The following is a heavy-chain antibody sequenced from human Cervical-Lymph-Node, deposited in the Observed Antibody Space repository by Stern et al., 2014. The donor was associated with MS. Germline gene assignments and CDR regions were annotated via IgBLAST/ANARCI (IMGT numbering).Heavy chain of an antibody. D-gene: IGHD2/OR15-2a*01. CDR3: ARNSPFDP. CDR2: IHSTGST. V-gene: IGHV4-31*03. CDR1: GGSIISGGHL. J-gene: IGHJ5*02. Sequence: QVQLQESGPGLVKPSQTLSLTCSVSGGSIISGGHLWSWLRPPPGEGLEWIGYIHSTGSTYYNPSLRSRVAISLDPSQNLFSLSLTSVTAADTAVYYCARNSPFDPWGQGTLVTVSS.